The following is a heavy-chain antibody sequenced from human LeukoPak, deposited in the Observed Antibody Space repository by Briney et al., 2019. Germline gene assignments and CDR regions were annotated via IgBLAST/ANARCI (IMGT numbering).Heavy chain of an antibody. CDR2: ISWDGGST. CDR1: GFTFDDYA. J-gene: IGHJ4*02. Sequence: PGGSLRLSCAASGFTFDDYAMHWVRQAPGKGLEWVSLISWDGGSTYYADSVKGRFTISRDNAKNSLYLQMNSLRAEDTAVYYCGMRQSLLHWGQGTLVTVSS. V-gene: IGHV3-43D*03. D-gene: IGHD2-15*01. CDR3: GMRQSLLH.